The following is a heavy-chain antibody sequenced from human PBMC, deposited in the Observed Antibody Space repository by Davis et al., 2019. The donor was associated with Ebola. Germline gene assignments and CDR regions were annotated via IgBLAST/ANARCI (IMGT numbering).Heavy chain of an antibody. J-gene: IGHJ4*02. D-gene: IGHD6-13*01. CDR2: IYHSGST. V-gene: IGHV4-4*02. Sequence: SETLSLTCAVSGGSISSSNWWGWVRQPPGKGLEWIGEIYHSGSTNYNPSLKSRVTISVDKSKNQFSLKLSSVTAADTAVYYCARDQGSSSWYYFDYWGQGTLVTVSS. CDR1: GGSISSSNW. CDR3: ARDQGSSSWYYFDY.